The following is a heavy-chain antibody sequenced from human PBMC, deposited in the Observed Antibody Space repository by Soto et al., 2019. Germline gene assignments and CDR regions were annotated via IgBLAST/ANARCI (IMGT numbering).Heavy chain of an antibody. CDR1: GGTFSSYT. D-gene: IGHD3-16*02. Sequence: QVQLVQSGAEVKKPGFSVKVSCKASGGTFSSYTISWVRQAPGQGLEWMGRIIPILGIANYAQKFQGRVTITADKSTSTAYMELSSLRSEDTAVYYCARLSPIPFDIWGQGTMVTVSS. V-gene: IGHV1-69*02. CDR2: IIPILGIA. CDR3: ARLSPIPFDI. J-gene: IGHJ3*02.